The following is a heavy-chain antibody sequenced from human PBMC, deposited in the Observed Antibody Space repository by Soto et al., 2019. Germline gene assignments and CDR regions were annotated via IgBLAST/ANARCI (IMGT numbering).Heavy chain of an antibody. CDR3: GRRERAAGTDWWFDP. CDR1: GGSISSSSFH. Sequence: QLQLQESGPGLVKPSETLSLTCTVSGGSISSSSFHWGWIRQPPGKGLEWIGSIYYSGSTYYSPSLKGRVTISVNTSKNPFSLKLSSVTAAETAVYYCGRRERAAGTDWWFDPWGQGTLVTVSS. CDR2: IYYSGST. V-gene: IGHV4-39*01. J-gene: IGHJ5*02. D-gene: IGHD6-13*01.